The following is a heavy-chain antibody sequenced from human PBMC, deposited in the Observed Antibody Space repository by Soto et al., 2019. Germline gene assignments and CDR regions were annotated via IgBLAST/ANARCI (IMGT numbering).Heavy chain of an antibody. J-gene: IGHJ4*02. V-gene: IGHV4-59*01. CDR2: IYYSGST. CDR1: GGSISSFY. Sequence: SVPLSVTCSVAGGSISSFYWRWIRQPPGKGLEWIGYIYYSGSTNYNPSLKSRVTISVDTSKNQFSLKLSSVTAADTAVYYCARDYGGNSLDYWGQGTLVTVS. CDR3: ARDYGGNSLDY. D-gene: IGHD4-17*01.